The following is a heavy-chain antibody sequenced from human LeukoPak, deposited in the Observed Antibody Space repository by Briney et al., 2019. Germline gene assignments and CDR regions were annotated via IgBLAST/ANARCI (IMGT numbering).Heavy chain of an antibody. CDR1: GGSISSGSYY. Sequence: KPSETLSLTCTVSGGSISSGSYYWSWIRQPAGKGLEWIGRIYTSGSTNYNPSLKSRVTISVDTSKNQFSLKLSSVTAADTAVYYCARLAIDRIAAAGSYGMDVWGQGTTVTVSS. D-gene: IGHD6-13*01. CDR2: IYTSGST. CDR3: ARLAIDRIAAAGSYGMDV. V-gene: IGHV4-61*02. J-gene: IGHJ6*02.